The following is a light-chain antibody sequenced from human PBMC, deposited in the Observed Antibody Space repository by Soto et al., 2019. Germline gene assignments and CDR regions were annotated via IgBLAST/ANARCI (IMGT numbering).Light chain of an antibody. CDR3: GTWDSSLSHGA. V-gene: IGLV1-51*02. J-gene: IGLJ3*02. CDR1: SSNIGNNY. Sequence: QSVLTQPPSVSAAPGQTVTISCSGSSSNIGNNYVSWYQQLPGTAPKLLIYENNKRPSGIPDRFSGSKSGTSATLGITGLQTGDEADYYCGTWDSSLSHGAFGGGTKVTVL. CDR2: ENN.